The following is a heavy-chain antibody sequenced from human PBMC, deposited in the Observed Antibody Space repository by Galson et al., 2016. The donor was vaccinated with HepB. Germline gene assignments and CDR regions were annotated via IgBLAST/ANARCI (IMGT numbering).Heavy chain of an antibody. CDR3: ARGAGYSSSWYAAGRAFDI. J-gene: IGHJ3*02. V-gene: IGHV3-53*04. D-gene: IGHD6-13*01. CDR2: IYSGDTS. CDR1: GFTVSRNY. Sequence: SLRLSCAASGFTVSRNYMSWVRQAPGKGLECVSVIYSGDTSYYADSVKGRFTISRHNSRNTLYLQMNSLRAEDTALYYCARGAGYSSSWYAAGRAFDIWGQGTVVTVSS.